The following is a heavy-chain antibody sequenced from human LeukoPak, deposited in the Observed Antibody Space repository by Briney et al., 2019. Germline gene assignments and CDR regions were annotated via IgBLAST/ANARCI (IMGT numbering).Heavy chain of an antibody. Sequence: SETLSLTCTVSGDSINSLDLWSWVRQPPGKGLEWIGEMYLSGTTHSNPSVKSRVTISIDKSKNQFFLNLSSVTAADTGVYYCAGLVGRYSSGLYYYYFDYWGQGTLVTVSS. D-gene: IGHD3-22*01. J-gene: IGHJ4*02. CDR3: AGLVGRYSSGLYYYYFDY. CDR1: GDSINSLDL. V-gene: IGHV4-4*02. CDR2: MYLSGTT.